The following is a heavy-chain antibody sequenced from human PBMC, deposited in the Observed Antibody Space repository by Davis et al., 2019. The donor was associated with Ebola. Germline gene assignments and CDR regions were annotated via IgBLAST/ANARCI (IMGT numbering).Heavy chain of an antibody. CDR2: ISAYNGNT. V-gene: IGHV1-18*04. J-gene: IGHJ6*02. Sequence: AASVKVSCKASGYTFTNYYMHWVRQAPGQGLEWMGWISAYNGNTNYAQKLQGRVTMTTDTSTSTAYMELRSLRSDDTAVYYCASGQWLVSSWGYGMDVWGQGTTVTVSS. CDR1: GYTFTNYY. CDR3: ASGQWLVSSWGYGMDV. D-gene: IGHD6-19*01.